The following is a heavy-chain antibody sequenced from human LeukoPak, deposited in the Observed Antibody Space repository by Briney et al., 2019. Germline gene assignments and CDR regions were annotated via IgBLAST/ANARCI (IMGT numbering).Heavy chain of an antibody. CDR2: IYKSRTT. Sequence: SVTLSLTCTVSGVSISSGGKYWPWIRQPAGKVLEWFGRIYKSRTTNYNPSLDSRISMSSETSKNQFSLQMTSATAAGTAVYFCARGLERFSVFGEVAITENWFDPWGPGTLVTVSS. CDR1: GVSISSGGKY. D-gene: IGHD3-16*01. CDR3: ARGLERFSVFGEVAITENWFDP. J-gene: IGHJ5*02. V-gene: IGHV4-61*02.